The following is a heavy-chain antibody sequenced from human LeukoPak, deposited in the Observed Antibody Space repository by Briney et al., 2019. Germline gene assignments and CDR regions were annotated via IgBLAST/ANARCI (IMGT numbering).Heavy chain of an antibody. D-gene: IGHD3-10*01. CDR3: ATYAGSYSKYFQH. J-gene: IGHJ1*01. CDR2: IYPGDSDT. CDR1: VYSFTNYW. Sequence: GESLKISCKGSVYSFTNYWIGWVRKMPGKGLEWMGIIYPGDSDTRYSPSFQGQVTISADKSISTAYLQWSSLKASDTAMYFCATYAGSYSKYFQHWGQGTLVTVSS. V-gene: IGHV5-51*01.